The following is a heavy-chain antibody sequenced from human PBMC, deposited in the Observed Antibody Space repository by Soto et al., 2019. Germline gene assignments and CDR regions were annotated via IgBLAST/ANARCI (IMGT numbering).Heavy chain of an antibody. D-gene: IGHD3-16*02. CDR1: GYTFTSYD. V-gene: IGHV1-8*01. J-gene: IGHJ6*03. CDR2: MNPNSGNT. CDR3: ARVMITFGGVIVRDYYYYMDV. Sequence: QVQLVQSGAEVKKPGASVKVSCKASGYTFTSYDINWVRQATGQGLEWMGWMNPNSGNTGYAQKFQGRVTMTRNTSISTVYMELSSLRSEDTAVYYCARVMITFGGVIVRDYYYYMDVWGKGTTVTVSS.